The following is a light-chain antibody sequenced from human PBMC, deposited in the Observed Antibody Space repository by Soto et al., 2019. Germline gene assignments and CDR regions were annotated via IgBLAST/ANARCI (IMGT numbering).Light chain of an antibody. Sequence: QSVLTQPPSASGTPGLRVTISCSGSSSNIGTNYVYWYQQLPGTAPKLLIYRNNQRPSGVPDRFSGSKSGTSASLAISGLRSEDEADYYCAAWDDSLSVYVFGTGTKVTVL. J-gene: IGLJ1*01. CDR3: AAWDDSLSVYV. CDR1: SSNIGTNY. V-gene: IGLV1-47*01. CDR2: RNN.